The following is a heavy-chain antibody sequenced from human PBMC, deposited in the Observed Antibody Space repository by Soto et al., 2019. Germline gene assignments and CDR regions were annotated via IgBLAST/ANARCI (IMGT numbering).Heavy chain of an antibody. D-gene: IGHD4-17*01. J-gene: IGHJ6*02. Sequence: SSVKFSGKASGYTFTSYYMHWVRQAPGQGLEWMGIINPSGGSTSYAQKFQGRVTMTRDTSTSTVYMELSSLRSEDTAVYYCASSVLTTAAYYYYAMDVWGPGTMVTVSS. CDR3: ASSVLTTAAYYYYAMDV. V-gene: IGHV1-46*01. CDR2: INPSGGST. CDR1: GYTFTSYY.